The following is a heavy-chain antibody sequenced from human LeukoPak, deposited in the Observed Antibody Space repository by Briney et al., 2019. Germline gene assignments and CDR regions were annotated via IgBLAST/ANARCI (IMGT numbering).Heavy chain of an antibody. Sequence: SETLSLTCTVSGGSISSSSYYWGWIRQPPGKGLEWIGSIYYSGSTYYNPSLKSRVTISVDTSKNQFSLKLSSVTAADTAVYYCARSAPYYDFWTGYYDALYYMDVWGKGTTVTVSS. D-gene: IGHD3-3*01. CDR1: GGSISSSSYY. CDR2: IYYSGST. V-gene: IGHV4-39*01. J-gene: IGHJ6*03. CDR3: ARSAPYYDFWTGYYDALYYMDV.